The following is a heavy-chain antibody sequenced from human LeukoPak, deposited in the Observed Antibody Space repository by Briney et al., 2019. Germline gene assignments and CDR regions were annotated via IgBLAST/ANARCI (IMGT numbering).Heavy chain of an antibody. CDR1: GYTFTNYG. V-gene: IGHV1-18*01. D-gene: IGHD1-26*01. Sequence: ASVQVSCKASGYTFTNYGISWVRQAPGQGLEWMGWISGYNGNTKYAQKFQGRVTMTTDTSTTTAYIELRSLRSDDTAVYYCARSLNYYSGNYQLYDYWGQGTLVTVSS. J-gene: IGHJ4*02. CDR3: ARSLNYYSGNYQLYDY. CDR2: ISGYNGNT.